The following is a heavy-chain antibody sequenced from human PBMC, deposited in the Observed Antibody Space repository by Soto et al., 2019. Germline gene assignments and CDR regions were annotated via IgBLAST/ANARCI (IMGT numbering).Heavy chain of an antibody. CDR1: GGTFSSYA. V-gene: IGHV1-69*12. J-gene: IGHJ6*02. CDR2: IIPIFGTA. CDR3: ARQTDYYDSSGTGYGMDV. Sequence: QVQLVQSGAEVKKPGSSVKVSCKASGGTFSSYAISWVRQAPGQGLEWMGGIIPIFGTANYAQKFQGRVTITADXSTXTXSMELSSLRSEDTAVYYCARQTDYYDSSGTGYGMDVWGQGTTVTVSS. D-gene: IGHD3-22*01.